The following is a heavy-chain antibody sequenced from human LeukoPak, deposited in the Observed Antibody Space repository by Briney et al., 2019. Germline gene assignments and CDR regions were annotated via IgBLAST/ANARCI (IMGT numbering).Heavy chain of an antibody. CDR2: FYYSGST. D-gene: IGHD6-13*01. CDR1: GGSITSSNYY. V-gene: IGHV4-39*01. CDR3: ARTTGGDSIAAAGMEPFDY. Sequence: SETLSLTCTVSGGSITSSNYYWGWIRQPPGKGLEWIGSFYYSGSTNYNPSLKSRVTISVDTSKNQFSLKLSSVTAADTAVYYCARTTGGDSIAAAGMEPFDYWGQGTLVTVSS. J-gene: IGHJ4*02.